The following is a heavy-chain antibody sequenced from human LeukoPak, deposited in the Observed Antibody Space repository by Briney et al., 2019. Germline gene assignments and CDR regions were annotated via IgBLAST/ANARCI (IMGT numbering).Heavy chain of an antibody. CDR2: IWYDGSNK. D-gene: IGHD3-22*01. V-gene: IGHV3-33*01. CDR3: ARTDSSGYPVDY. Sequence: GGSLRLSCAASGFTFSSYGMHWVRQAPGKGLEWVAVIWYDGSNKYYADSVKGRFTISRDNSKNTLYLQMNSLRAEDTAVYYCARTDSSGYPVDYWGQGTLVTVPS. CDR1: GFTFSSYG. J-gene: IGHJ4*02.